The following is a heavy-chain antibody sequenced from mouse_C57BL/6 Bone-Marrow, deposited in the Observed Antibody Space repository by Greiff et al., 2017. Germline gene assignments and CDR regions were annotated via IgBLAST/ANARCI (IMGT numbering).Heavy chain of an antibody. D-gene: IGHD1-1*01. CDR1: GFSLTSYG. Sequence: VQGVESGPGLVAPSQSLSITCTVSGFSLTSYGVDWVRQPPGKGLEWLGVIWGGGSTNYNSALMSRLSISKDNSKSQVFLKMNSLQTDDTAMYYCAKRAYYYGSSQYYYAMDYWGQGTSVTVSS. V-gene: IGHV2-9*01. CDR3: AKRAYYYGSSQYYYAMDY. CDR2: IWGGGST. J-gene: IGHJ4*01.